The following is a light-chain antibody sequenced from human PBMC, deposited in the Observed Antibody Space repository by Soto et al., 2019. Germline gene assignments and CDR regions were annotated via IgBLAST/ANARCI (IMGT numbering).Light chain of an antibody. V-gene: IGKV1-39*01. CDR3: QQYATDPLT. CDR1: QSISSY. Sequence: DIQMTQSPSSLSASVGDRVTITCRASQSISSYLNWYQQKPGKAPKLLIYAASSLQSGVPSRFSGSGSGTDFTLTISRLEPEDFVAYYCQQYATDPLTFGGGTKVDIK. CDR2: AAS. J-gene: IGKJ4*01.